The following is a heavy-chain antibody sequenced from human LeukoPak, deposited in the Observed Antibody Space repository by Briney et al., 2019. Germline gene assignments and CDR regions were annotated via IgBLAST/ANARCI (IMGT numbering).Heavy chain of an antibody. CDR3: ARAKAEVPAAMAY. V-gene: IGHV1-2*02. D-gene: IGHD2-2*01. Sequence: ASVKVSCKASGYTFTGYYMHWVRQAPGQGLEWMGWINPNSGGTNYAQKFQGRVTMTTDTSTSTAYMELRSLRSDDTAVYYCARAKAEVPAAMAYWGQGTLVTVSS. J-gene: IGHJ4*02. CDR2: INPNSGGT. CDR1: GYTFTGYY.